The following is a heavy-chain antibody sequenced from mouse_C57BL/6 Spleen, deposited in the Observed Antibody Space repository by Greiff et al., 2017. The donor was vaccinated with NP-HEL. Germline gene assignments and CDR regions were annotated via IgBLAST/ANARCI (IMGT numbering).Heavy chain of an antibody. J-gene: IGHJ3*01. V-gene: IGHV1-15*01. Sequence: QVQLQQSGAELVRPGASVTLSCKASGYTFTDYEMHWVKQTPVHGLEWIGAIDPETGGTAYNQKFKGKARRSADKSSSTAYMELRNLTSEDSAVYYCTRGKSNYEFAYWGQGTLVTVSA. CDR2: IDPETGGT. CDR3: TRGKSNYEFAY. CDR1: GYTFTDYE. D-gene: IGHD2-5*01.